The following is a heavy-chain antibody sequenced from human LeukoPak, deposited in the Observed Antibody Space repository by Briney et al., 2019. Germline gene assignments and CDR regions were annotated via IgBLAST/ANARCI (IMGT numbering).Heavy chain of an antibody. J-gene: IGHJ4*02. CDR2: ISGSGMLT. Sequence: GGSLRLSCATSGFSFGSYAMSWVRQAPGKGLEWVSSISGSGMLTYYADSVKGRFTISRDNSKNTLYLQMNSLRAEDTAVYYCAKALPVRGVIIDYWGQGTLVTVSS. CDR1: GFSFGSYA. V-gene: IGHV3-23*01. D-gene: IGHD3-10*01. CDR3: AKALPVRGVIIDY.